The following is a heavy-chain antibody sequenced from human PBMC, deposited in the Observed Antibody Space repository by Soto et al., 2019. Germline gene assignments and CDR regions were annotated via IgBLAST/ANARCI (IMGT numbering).Heavy chain of an antibody. CDR2: IYHSGST. D-gene: IGHD1-26*01. CDR3: ARVSGSYYYGMDV. J-gene: IGHJ6*02. CDR1: GGSISSSNW. V-gene: IGHV4-4*02. Sequence: QVQLQESGPGLVKPLGTLSLTCAVSGGSISSSNWWSWVRQPPGKGLEWIGEIYHSGSTNYNPSRKSRVTISVDKSTNQVSLKLSSVTAADTAVYYCARVSGSYYYGMDVWGQGTTVTVSS.